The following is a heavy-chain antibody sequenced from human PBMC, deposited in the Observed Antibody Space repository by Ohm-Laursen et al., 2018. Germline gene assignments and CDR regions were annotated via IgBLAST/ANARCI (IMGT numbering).Heavy chain of an antibody. CDR1: GFTFSTYA. J-gene: IGHJ4*02. V-gene: IGHV3-74*01. CDR2: INSDGSST. Sequence: SLRLSCTASGFTFSTYAMSWVRQAPGKGLVWVSRINSDGSSTSYADSVKGRFTISRDNAKNTLYLQMNSLRAEDTAVYYCARGRIQLWFPPGYWGQGTLVTVSS. CDR3: ARGRIQLWFPPGY. D-gene: IGHD5-18*01.